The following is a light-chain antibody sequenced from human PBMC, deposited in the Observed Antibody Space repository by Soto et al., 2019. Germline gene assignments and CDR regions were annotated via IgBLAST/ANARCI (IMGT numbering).Light chain of an antibody. CDR1: ISNIGNNY. V-gene: IGLV1-51*01. Sequence: SVLTQPPSVSAAPGQKVTISCSGTISNIGNNYISWYQHLPGTAPKLLIYDINKRPSGISDRFSGSKSGTSATLGITGLQTGDEADYYCSSKRDSSTLFVFGTGTKVTVL. CDR3: SSKRDSSTLFV. CDR2: DIN. J-gene: IGLJ1*01.